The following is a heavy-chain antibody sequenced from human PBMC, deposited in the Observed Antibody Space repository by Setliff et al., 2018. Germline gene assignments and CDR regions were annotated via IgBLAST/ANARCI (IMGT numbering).Heavy chain of an antibody. CDR2: ISPSGST. CDR1: GASITSGGFY. J-gene: IGHJ3*02. D-gene: IGHD1-1*01. CDR3: ARGGGRIRQLGATGVHTFDI. V-gene: IGHV4-61*09. Sequence: KTSETLSLTCSVSGASITSGGFYWTWIRQPAGKGLEWIGHISPSGSTNYNPSLQSRVTISVDTAKKQFSLKLNSVTAADTAIYYCARGGGRIRQLGATGVHTFDIWGQGTMVTVSS.